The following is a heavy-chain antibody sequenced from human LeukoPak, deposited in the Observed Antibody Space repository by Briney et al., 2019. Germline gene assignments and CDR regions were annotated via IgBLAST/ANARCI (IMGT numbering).Heavy chain of an antibody. CDR3: AIARPYYDSSV. CDR2: INHSGST. J-gene: IGHJ4*02. CDR1: GGSFSGYY. D-gene: IGHD3-22*01. V-gene: IGHV4-34*01. Sequence: SSETLSLTCAVYGGSFSGYYWSWIRQPPGKGLEWIGEINHSGSTNYNPSLKSRVTISVDTSKNQSSLKLSSVTAADTAVYYCAIARPYYDSSVWGQGTLVTVSS.